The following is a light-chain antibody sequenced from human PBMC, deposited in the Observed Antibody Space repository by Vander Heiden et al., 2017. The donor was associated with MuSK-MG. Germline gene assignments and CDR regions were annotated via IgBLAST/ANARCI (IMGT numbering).Light chain of an antibody. J-gene: IGLJ3*02. V-gene: IGLV3-21*02. CDR3: QVWDSTIDHPGV. CDR1: NIGSRS. Sequence: SYVLTQPPSVSVAPGHTARITCGGNNIGSRSVHWYQQKPGQAPVGVVYDDTDRPSGIPERFSGSNSGNTATLTITRVEAGDEADYYCQVWDSTIDHPGVFGGGTKLTVL. CDR2: DDT.